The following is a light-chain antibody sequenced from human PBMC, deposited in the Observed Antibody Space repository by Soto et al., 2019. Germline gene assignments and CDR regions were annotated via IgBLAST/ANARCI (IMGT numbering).Light chain of an antibody. Sequence: EIVLTQSPGTLSLSPGERATLSCRASQSVSNNYLAWYQQKPGQAPRLLIYGASNRATGIPVRFSGSGSGTDFTLTISRLEPEDFAVYYCQQYGSSGTFGQWTKVEIK. V-gene: IGKV3-20*01. CDR3: QQYGSSGT. CDR2: GAS. CDR1: QSVSNNY. J-gene: IGKJ1*01.